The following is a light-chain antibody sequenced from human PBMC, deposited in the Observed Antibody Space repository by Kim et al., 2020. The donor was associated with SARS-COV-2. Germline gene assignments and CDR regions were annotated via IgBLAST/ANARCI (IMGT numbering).Light chain of an antibody. CDR3: SSYTTSNTWL. CDR1: TSDVGGHDY. V-gene: IGLV2-14*03. CDR2: DVS. J-gene: IGLJ3*02. Sequence: GQSLTVSCTGTTSDVGGHDYVCWYQQHPGEAPKVIIYDVSKRPSGVSDRFSGSKSGNTASLIISGLQTEDEADYFCSSYTTSNTWLFGGGTQLTVL.